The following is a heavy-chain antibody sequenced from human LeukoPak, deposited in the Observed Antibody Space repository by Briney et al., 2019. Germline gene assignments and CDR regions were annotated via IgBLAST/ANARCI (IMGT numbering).Heavy chain of an antibody. J-gene: IGHJ4*02. V-gene: IGHV3-30*18. CDR3: AKLAVAGTESPFDY. CDR2: ISYDGSNK. D-gene: IGHD6-19*01. CDR1: GFTFSSYG. Sequence: GGSLRHSCAASGFTFSSYGMHWVRQAPGKGLEWVAVISYDGSNKYYADSVKGRFTISRDNSKNTLYLQMNSLRAEDTAVYYCAKLAVAGTESPFDYWGRGTLVTVSS.